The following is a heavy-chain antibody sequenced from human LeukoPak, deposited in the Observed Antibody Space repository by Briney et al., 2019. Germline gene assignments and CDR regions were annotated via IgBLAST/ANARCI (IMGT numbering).Heavy chain of an antibody. CDR2: IRSSGSTI. J-gene: IGHJ4*02. CDR1: GFTFSSYE. Sequence: GGSLRLSCAASGFTFSSYEMNWVRQAPGKGQEWGSNIRSSGSTIYYADSVKGRFTISRDNAKNSLYLQMNSLRAEDTAVYYCARVNTYYDFWSGYLDYWGQGTLVTVSS. V-gene: IGHV3-48*03. D-gene: IGHD3-3*01. CDR3: ARVNTYYDFWSGYLDY.